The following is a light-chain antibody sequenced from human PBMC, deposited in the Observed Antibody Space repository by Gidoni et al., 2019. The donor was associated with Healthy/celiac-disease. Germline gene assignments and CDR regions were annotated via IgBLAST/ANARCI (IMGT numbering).Light chain of an antibody. Sequence: IVLTQSPATLSLSPGDRATLSCRASQTVYSYLAWYQQKPGQAPRLLIYNASNRATGIPARFSGSGSGTDFTLTISSLEPEDFAVYYCQQRSNWPPRTFGQGTKLEIK. J-gene: IGKJ2*02. V-gene: IGKV3-11*01. CDR2: NAS. CDR3: QQRSNWPPRT. CDR1: QTVYSY.